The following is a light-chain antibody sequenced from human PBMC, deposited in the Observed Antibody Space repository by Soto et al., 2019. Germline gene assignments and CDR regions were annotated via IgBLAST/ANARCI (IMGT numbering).Light chain of an antibody. CDR1: SSDVGGYNY. CDR3: SSYTSSSPVV. CDR2: HVS. Sequence: QSALTQPASVSGSPGQSITISCTGTSSDVGGYNYVSWYQHHPGKAPKLMIYHVSNRPSGVSNRFSGSKSGNTASLTISGLQAEDEADYYCSSYTSSSPVVFGGGTKLTV. V-gene: IGLV2-14*03. J-gene: IGLJ2*01.